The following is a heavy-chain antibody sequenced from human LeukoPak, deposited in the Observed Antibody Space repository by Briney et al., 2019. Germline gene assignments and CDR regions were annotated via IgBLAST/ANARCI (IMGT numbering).Heavy chain of an antibody. V-gene: IGHV4-59*01. J-gene: IGHJ4*02. Sequence: PSETLSLTCTVSGGSISSYYWSWIRQPPGKGLEWIGYIYYSGSTNYNPSLKSRVTISVDTSKNQFSLKLSSVTAADTAVYYCARGSGSYPEYYFDYWGQGTLVTVSS. D-gene: IGHD1-26*01. CDR1: GGSISSYY. CDR3: ARGSGSYPEYYFDY. CDR2: IYYSGST.